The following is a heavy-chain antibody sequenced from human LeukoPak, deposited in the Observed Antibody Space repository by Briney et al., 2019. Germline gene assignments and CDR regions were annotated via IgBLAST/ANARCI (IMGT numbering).Heavy chain of an antibody. CDR3: ARAPTNWVYFDS. D-gene: IGHD7-27*01. V-gene: IGHV3-74*01. Sequence: GGSLRLSCAATGFTFSGYWMHWVRQAPGKGLVWVSRINSDGSSTTYADSVKGRFTISRDNAKNTLYLQMNSLRAEDTAVYYCARAPTNWVYFDSWGQGTLVTVSS. CDR1: GFTFSGYW. CDR2: INSDGSST. J-gene: IGHJ4*02.